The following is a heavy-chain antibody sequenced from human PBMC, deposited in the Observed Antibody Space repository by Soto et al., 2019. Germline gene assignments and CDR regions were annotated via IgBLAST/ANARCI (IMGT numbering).Heavy chain of an antibody. Sequence: QVQLVQSGAEVKKPGASVKVSCKASGYTFTGYYMHWVRQAPGQGLEWMGWINPNSGGTNYAQEFQVWVTVTRDTSISTAYMELSRLRSDDTAVYYCARGYSSSSGVSIVIDYWGQGTLVTVSS. CDR3: ARGYSSSSGVSIVIDY. CDR1: GYTFTGYY. V-gene: IGHV1-2*04. J-gene: IGHJ4*02. D-gene: IGHD6-6*01. CDR2: INPNSGGT.